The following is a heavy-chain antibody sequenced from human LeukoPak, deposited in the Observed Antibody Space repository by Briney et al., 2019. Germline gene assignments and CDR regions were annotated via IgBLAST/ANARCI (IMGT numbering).Heavy chain of an antibody. J-gene: IGHJ4*02. CDR1: GFTFSSYA. CDR3: AKGDYGDFTVFDY. Sequence: GGSLRLSCAASGFTFSSYAMSWVRQAPGKGLEWVSAISGSGGSTYYADSVKGRFTISRDNSKNTLYLRMNSLRAEDTAVYYCAKGDYGDFTVFDYWGQGTLVTVSS. V-gene: IGHV3-23*01. CDR2: ISGSGGST. D-gene: IGHD4-17*01.